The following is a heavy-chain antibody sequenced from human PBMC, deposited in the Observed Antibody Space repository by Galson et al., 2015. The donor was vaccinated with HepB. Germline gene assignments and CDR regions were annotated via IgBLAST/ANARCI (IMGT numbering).Heavy chain of an antibody. V-gene: IGHV6-1*01. CDR3: AARTGDYYYYGMDV. CDR2: TYYRSKWFY. D-gene: IGHD1-14*01. CDR1: GDSVSSNSAS. J-gene: IGHJ6*02. Sequence: CAISGDSVSSNSASWNRIRQSPSRGLEWLGRTYYRSKWFYDYALSVKNRITINPDTSKNQFSLQLNSVTPEDTAVYYCAARTGDYYYYGMDVWGQGTTVTVSS.